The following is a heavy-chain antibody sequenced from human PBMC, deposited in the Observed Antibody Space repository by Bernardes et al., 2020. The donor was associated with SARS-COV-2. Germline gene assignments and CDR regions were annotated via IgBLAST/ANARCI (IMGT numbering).Heavy chain of an antibody. D-gene: IGHD3-22*01. CDR3: ARGYYDSTGGDWFDP. CDR2: IIPILGIA. J-gene: IGHJ5*02. Sequence: SVKVSCKASGGTFSSYTISWVRQAPGQGLEWMGRIIPILGIANYAQKFQGRVTITADKSTSTAYMELSSLRSEDTAVYYCARGYYDSTGGDWFDPWGQGTLVTVSS. V-gene: IGHV1-69*02. CDR1: GGTFSSYT.